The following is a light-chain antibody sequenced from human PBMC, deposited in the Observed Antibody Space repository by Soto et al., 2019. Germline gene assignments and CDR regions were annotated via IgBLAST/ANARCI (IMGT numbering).Light chain of an antibody. CDR2: GAS. J-gene: IGKJ2*01. Sequence: DIQMTQSPSTLSTSVGDRVTITCRASQSISNFLAWYQQKPGKAPTLLIYGASSLQSGVPSRFTGGGSRTDFTLTISSLQPEDFATYYCQQSYRSPYTFGQGTKLEIK. CDR1: QSISNF. CDR3: QQSYRSPYT. V-gene: IGKV1-39*01.